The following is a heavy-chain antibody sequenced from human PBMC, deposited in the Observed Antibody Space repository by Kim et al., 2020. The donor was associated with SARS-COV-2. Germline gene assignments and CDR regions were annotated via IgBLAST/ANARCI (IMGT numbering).Heavy chain of an antibody. CDR2: IYYSGNT. Sequence: SETLSLTCTVSGGSVSSGSYFWSWIRQPPGQGLEWIGYIYYSGNTNDNPSLKSRVTMSVDTSKNQFSLKLRSVTAADTAVYYCARAPNDFWSGYPYYFDYWGQGTLVTVSS. V-gene: IGHV4-61*01. J-gene: IGHJ4*02. D-gene: IGHD3-3*01. CDR3: ARAPNDFWSGYPYYFDY. CDR1: GGSVSSGSYF.